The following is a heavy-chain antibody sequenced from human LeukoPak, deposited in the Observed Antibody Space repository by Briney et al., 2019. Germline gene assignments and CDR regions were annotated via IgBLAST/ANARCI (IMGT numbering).Heavy chain of an antibody. J-gene: IGHJ5*02. V-gene: IGHV4-39*07. CDR2: IYYSGST. D-gene: IGHD5-18*01. CDR1: GGSISSSSYY. CDR3: ARARDTAMVLSWFDP. Sequence: SETLSLTCTVSGGSISSSSYYWGWIRQPPGKGLEWIGSIYYSGSTYYNPSLKSRVTISVDTSKNQFSLKLSSVTAADTAVYYCARARDTAMVLSWFDPWGQGALVTVSS.